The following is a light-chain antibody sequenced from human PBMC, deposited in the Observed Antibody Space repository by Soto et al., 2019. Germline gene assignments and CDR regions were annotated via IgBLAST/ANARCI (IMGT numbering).Light chain of an antibody. CDR2: DVS. CDR3: QQYGSSRT. V-gene: IGKV3-20*01. Sequence: MGLAQGPGSLTKSQGERSTLSCRASQSVSSSYLAWYQQKPGQAPRLLIYDVSSRATGIPDRFSGGGSGTDFTLTISRLEPEDFAVYYCQQYGSSRTSGQGTKVAIK. CDR1: QSVSSSY. J-gene: IGKJ1*01.